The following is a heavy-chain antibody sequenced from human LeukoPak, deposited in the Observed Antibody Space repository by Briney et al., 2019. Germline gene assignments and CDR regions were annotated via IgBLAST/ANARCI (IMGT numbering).Heavy chain of an antibody. CDR3: ARELYNWNRLFSAFDI. Sequence: ASVKVSCKASGGTFSSYAISWVRQAPGQGLEWMGGIIPIFGTANYAQKFQGRVTITTDESTSTAYMELSSLRSEDAAVYYCARELYNWNRLFSAFDIWGQGTMVTVSS. CDR1: GGTFSSYA. V-gene: IGHV1-69*05. J-gene: IGHJ3*02. CDR2: IIPIFGTA. D-gene: IGHD1-20*01.